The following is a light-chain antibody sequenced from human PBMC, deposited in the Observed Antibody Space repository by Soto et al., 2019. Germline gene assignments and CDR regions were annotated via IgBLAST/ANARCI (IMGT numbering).Light chain of an antibody. Sequence: QSALTQPASVSGSPGQSITISCTGTSSDVGGYNYVSWYQQHPGKAPKLMISDVSNWPSGVSYRFSGSKSGNTASLTISGLQAEDEADYYCASYTSSSTYVFGSGTKLTVL. J-gene: IGLJ1*01. CDR3: ASYTSSSTYV. V-gene: IGLV2-14*03. CDR1: SSDVGGYNY. CDR2: DVS.